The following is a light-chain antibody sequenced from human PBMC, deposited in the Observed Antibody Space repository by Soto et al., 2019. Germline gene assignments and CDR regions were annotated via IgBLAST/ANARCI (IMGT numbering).Light chain of an antibody. CDR3: QQYYSLPLT. CDR1: QGVLYSSNNKNY. Sequence: DIVMTQSTASLAVSLGERATINFNSMQGVLYSSNNKNYLAWYQQKPGQPPKLLIYWASTRESGVPDRFSGSGSGTDFTLTISSLQTEDVAVYYCQQYYSLPLTFGGGTKV. V-gene: IGKV4-1*01. CDR2: WAS. J-gene: IGKJ4*01.